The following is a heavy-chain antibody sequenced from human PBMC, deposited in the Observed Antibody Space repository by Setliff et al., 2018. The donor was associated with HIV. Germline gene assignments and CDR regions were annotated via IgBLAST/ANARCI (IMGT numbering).Heavy chain of an antibody. Sequence: PGESLKISCKGSDYSFTTYWIGWVRQMPGKGLEWMGIIYPGDSDIRYSPSFQGQVTISADKSISTAYLQWRSLKASDTAMYYCARHWRIAGASSDYSMDVWGKGTTVTVSS. J-gene: IGHJ6*03. V-gene: IGHV5-51*01. D-gene: IGHD1-26*01. CDR3: ARHWRIAGASSDYSMDV. CDR2: IYPGDSDI. CDR1: DYSFTTYW.